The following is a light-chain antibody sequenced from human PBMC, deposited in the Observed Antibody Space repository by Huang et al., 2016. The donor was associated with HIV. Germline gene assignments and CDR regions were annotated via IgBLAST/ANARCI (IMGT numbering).Light chain of an antibody. CDR3: QQYYITPLT. Sequence: DIVLTQSPDSLAVSLGERATINCQSSQSLLYKSNNDNYLAWYQQKPGQPPKLLISWASTRESGVPDRFSGSGSGTDFTLTISSLQAEDVAVYYCQQYYITPLTFGGGTKVEIK. J-gene: IGKJ4*01. V-gene: IGKV4-1*01. CDR2: WAS. CDR1: QSLLYKSNNDNY.